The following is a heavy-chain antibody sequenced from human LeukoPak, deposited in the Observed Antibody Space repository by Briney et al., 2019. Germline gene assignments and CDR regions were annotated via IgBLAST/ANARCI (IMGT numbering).Heavy chain of an antibody. D-gene: IGHD2-2*02. CDR3: AKEGVKCSSTSCYRNYYYYGMDV. V-gene: IGHV3-23*01. CDR1: GFTFSSYA. J-gene: IGHJ6*04. CDR2: ISGSGGST. Sequence: GGSLRLSCAASGFTFSSYAMSWVRQAPGKGLEWVSAISGSGGSTYYADSVKGRFTISRDNSKNTLYLQMNSLRAEDTAVYYCAKEGVKCSSTSCYRNYYYYGMDVWGKGTTVTVSS.